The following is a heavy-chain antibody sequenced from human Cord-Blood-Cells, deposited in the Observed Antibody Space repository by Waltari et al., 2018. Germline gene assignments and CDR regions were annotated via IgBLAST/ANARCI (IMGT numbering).Heavy chain of an antibody. Sequence: QLQLQESGPGLVKPSETLSLTCTVSGDSISSSSYYWGWIRQPPGKGLEWIGSIYYSGRTYYNPSLKSRVTISVDTSKNQFSLKLSSVTAADTAVYYCATEGSGYSGYDKKGSLDYWGQGTLVTVSS. J-gene: IGHJ4*02. CDR1: GDSISSSSYY. D-gene: IGHD5-12*01. CDR3: ATEGSGYSGYDKKGSLDY. V-gene: IGHV4-39*01. CDR2: IYYSGRT.